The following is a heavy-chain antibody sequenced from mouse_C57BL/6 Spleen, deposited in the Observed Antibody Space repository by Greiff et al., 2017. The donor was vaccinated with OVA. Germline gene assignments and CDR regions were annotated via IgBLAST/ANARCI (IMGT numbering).Heavy chain of an antibody. CDR2: IYPGSGST. CDR1: GYTFTSYW. Sequence: VQLQQSGAELVKPGASVKMSCKASGYTFTSYWITWVKQRPGQGLEWIGDIYPGSGSTNYNEKFKSKATLTVDTSSSTAYMQLSSLTSEDSAVYYCARDGDDSYAMDYWGQGTSVTVSA. D-gene: IGHD2-3*01. J-gene: IGHJ4*01. CDR3: ARDGDDSYAMDY. V-gene: IGHV1-55*01.